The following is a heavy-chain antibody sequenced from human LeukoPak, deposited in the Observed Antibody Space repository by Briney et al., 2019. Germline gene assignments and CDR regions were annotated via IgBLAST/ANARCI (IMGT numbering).Heavy chain of an antibody. CDR2: IVVGSGNT. CDR3: AAGLRDPDY. Sequence: SVKVSCKASGFTFTSSAMQCVRQARGQRLEWIGWIVVGSGNTNYAQKFQERVTITRDMSTSTAYMELSSLRSEDTAMYYCAAGLRDPDYWGQGTLVTVSS. CDR1: GFTFTSSA. J-gene: IGHJ4*02. D-gene: IGHD5-12*01. V-gene: IGHV1-58*02.